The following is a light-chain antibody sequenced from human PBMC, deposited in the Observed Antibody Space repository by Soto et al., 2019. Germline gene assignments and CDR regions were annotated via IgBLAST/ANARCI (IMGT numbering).Light chain of an antibody. J-gene: IGKJ1*01. CDR2: DAS. CDR1: QSISSW. CDR3: QQANSFPCT. V-gene: IGKV1-12*01. Sequence: GDRVTITCRASQSISSWLAWYQQKPGKAPKLLIYDASSLESGVPSRFSGSGSGTEFTLTISSLQPEDFATYYCQQANSFPCTFGQGTKLDIK.